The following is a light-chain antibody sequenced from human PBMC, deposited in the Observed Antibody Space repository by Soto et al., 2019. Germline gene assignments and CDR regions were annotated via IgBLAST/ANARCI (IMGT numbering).Light chain of an antibody. CDR3: QQRSNWPVT. CDR2: DAS. Sequence: IVLTQSPGTLSLSPGERATLSCRASQSVSSYLAWYQQKPGRAPRLLIYDASTRATGISARFSGSGSGTDFTLTISSLEPEDFAVYYGQQRSNWPVTFGQGTKVEVK. J-gene: IGKJ1*01. CDR1: QSVSSY. V-gene: IGKV3-11*01.